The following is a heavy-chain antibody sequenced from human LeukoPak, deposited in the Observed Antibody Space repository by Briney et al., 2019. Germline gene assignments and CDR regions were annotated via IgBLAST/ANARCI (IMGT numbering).Heavy chain of an antibody. Sequence: GGSLRLSCAVSGCTFSGYAMHWVRQAPGKGLEWVAVISYDGSNKYYADSVKGRFTFSGDNSKNMLYLQMTSLRADDTAVYYCASDAEHIVVVPAALPDYWGQGPLVPVPS. CDR3: ASDAEHIVVVPAALPDY. D-gene: IGHD2-2*01. V-gene: IGHV3-30*04. CDR1: GCTFSGYA. CDR2: ISYDGSNK. J-gene: IGHJ4*02.